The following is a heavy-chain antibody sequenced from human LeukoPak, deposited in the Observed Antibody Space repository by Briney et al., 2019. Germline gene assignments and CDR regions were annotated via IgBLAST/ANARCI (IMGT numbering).Heavy chain of an antibody. V-gene: IGHV1-18*04. D-gene: IGHD4-17*01. CDR2: ISAYNGNT. CDR1: GYTFTSYG. J-gene: IGHJ4*02. Sequence: ASVKVSCKASGYTFTSYGISWVRQAPGQGLEWMGWISAYNGNTNYAQKLQGRVTMTTDTSTSTAYMELRSLGSEDTAVSYCARVDYGDYEMIDYWGQGTLVTVSS. CDR3: ARVDYGDYEMIDY.